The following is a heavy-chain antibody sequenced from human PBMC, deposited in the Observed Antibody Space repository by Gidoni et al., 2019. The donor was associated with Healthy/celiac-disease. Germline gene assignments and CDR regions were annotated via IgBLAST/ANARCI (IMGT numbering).Heavy chain of an antibody. J-gene: IGHJ5*02. D-gene: IGHD3-3*01. CDR1: GGSISSGSYY. V-gene: IGHV4-61*02. CDR2: IYTSGST. CDR3: ARGYYDFWSGQIWGWFDP. Sequence: QVQLQESGPGLVKPSQTLSLTCTVSGGSISSGSYYWSWIRQPAGKGLEWIGRIYTSGSTNYNPSLKSRVTMSVDTSKNQFSLKLSSVTAADTAVYYCARGYYDFWSGQIWGWFDPWGQGTLVTVSS.